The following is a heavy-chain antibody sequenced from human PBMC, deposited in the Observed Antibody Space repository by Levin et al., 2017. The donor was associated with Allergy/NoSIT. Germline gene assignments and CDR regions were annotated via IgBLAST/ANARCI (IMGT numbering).Heavy chain of an antibody. Sequence: QAGGSLRLSCAASGFSEFSFSSYSMNWVRQAPGKGLEWVSGISSTGNSPFYADSVKGRFTISRDNSRNTLYLQMNSLRAEDTAVYYCAKDSTGFSNNWADYWGQGTLVTVSS. CDR3: AKDSTGFSNNWADY. CDR2: ISSTGNSP. J-gene: IGHJ4*02. D-gene: IGHD6-13*01. CDR1: GFSEFSFSSYS. V-gene: IGHV3-23*01.